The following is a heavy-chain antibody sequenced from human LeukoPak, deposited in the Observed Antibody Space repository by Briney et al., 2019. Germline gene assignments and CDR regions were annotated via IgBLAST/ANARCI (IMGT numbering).Heavy chain of an antibody. CDR3: ARDKVGSYFGYNY. V-gene: IGHV1-18*01. CDR1: GYTFTSYG. Sequence: ASVKVSCKASGYTFTSYGISWVRQAPGQGLEWMGWISAYNGNTNYAQKLQGRVTMTTDTSTSTDYMELMSLRSDDTAVYDCARDKVGSYFGYNYWGQGTLVTVSS. CDR2: ISAYNGNT. D-gene: IGHD1-26*01. J-gene: IGHJ4*02.